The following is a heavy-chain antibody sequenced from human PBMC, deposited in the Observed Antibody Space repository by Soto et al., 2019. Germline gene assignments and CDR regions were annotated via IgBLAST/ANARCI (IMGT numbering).Heavy chain of an antibody. J-gene: IGHJ6*02. CDR1: GYTFTGYY. V-gene: IGHV1-2*04. Sequence: ASVKVSYKASGYTFTGYYMHWVRQAPGQGLEWMGWINPNSGGTNYAQKFQGWVTMTRDTSISTAYMELSRLRSDDTAVYYCARGSGRGYSYGPFTINGMDVWGQGTTVTVSS. CDR3: ARGSGRGYSYGPFTINGMDV. D-gene: IGHD5-18*01. CDR2: INPNSGGT.